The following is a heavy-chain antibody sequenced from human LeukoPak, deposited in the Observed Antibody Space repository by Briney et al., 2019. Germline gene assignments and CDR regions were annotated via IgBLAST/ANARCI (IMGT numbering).Heavy chain of an antibody. Sequence: ASVKVSCKASGYTFTSYGISWVRQAPGQGLEWMRWISAYNGNTNYAQKLQGRVTMTTDTSTSTAYMELRSLRSDDTAVYYCARRVTAIGYYYYGMDVWGQGTTVTVSS. J-gene: IGHJ6*02. V-gene: IGHV1-18*01. CDR2: ISAYNGNT. D-gene: IGHD2-21*02. CDR3: ARRVTAIGYYYYGMDV. CDR1: GYTFTSYG.